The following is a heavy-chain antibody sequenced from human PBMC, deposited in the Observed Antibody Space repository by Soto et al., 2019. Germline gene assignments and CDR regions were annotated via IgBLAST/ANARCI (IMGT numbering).Heavy chain of an antibody. J-gene: IGHJ6*03. CDR1: GFTFSSYW. Sequence: GGSLRLSCAASGFTFSSYWMTWVRQAPGKGLEWVANIKQDGSEKKYVDSVKGRFTISRDNAKNSLYLQMNSLRAEDSAVYYCARATTTVLYYYYYMDVWGKGTTVTAP. CDR3: ARATTTVLYYYYYMDV. D-gene: IGHD4-17*01. V-gene: IGHV3-7*01. CDR2: IKQDGSEK.